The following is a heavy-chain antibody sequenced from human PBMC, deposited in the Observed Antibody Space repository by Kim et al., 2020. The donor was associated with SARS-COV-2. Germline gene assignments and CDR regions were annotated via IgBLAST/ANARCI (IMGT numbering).Heavy chain of an antibody. J-gene: IGHJ5*02. CDR3: VRGHEEVGP. V-gene: IGHV3-11*06. Sequence: TVTATNEADSVKGRFNISRDNAKNSLCLQMNSRAVEDTAVYYCVRGHEEVGPWGRGTLVTVSS. CDR2: TVTAT.